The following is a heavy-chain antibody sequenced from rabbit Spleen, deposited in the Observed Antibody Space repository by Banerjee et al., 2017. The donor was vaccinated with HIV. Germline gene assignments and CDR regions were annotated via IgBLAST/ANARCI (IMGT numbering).Heavy chain of an antibody. J-gene: IGHJ6*01. CDR3: ARDSGSSFSSYGMDL. D-gene: IGHD8-1*01. Sequence: QSLEESGGDLVKPGASLTLTCIASGVSFSFSSYMCWVRQAPGKGLEWIACIDSGSSGFTYFASWAKGRFTISKTSSTTVTLQMTSLTAADTATYFCARDSGSSFSSYGMDLWGPGTLVTVS. CDR1: GVSFSFSSY. CDR2: IDSGSSGFT. V-gene: IGHV1S40*01.